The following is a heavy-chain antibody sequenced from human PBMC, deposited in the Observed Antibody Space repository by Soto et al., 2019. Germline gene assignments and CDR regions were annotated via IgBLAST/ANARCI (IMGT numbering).Heavy chain of an antibody. J-gene: IGHJ4*02. CDR2: IISIFGTP. CDR1: GGTFSSYV. Sequence: SVKVSCKASGGTFSSYVISWVRQAPGQGLEWMGGIISIFGTPNYAQKFQGRVTITADESTSTAYMDLSSLRSEDTAVYYCTRDPSPWIQLWPMYYFDYWGQGTLVTVSS. CDR3: TRDPSPWIQLWPMYYFDY. D-gene: IGHD5-18*01. V-gene: IGHV1-69*13.